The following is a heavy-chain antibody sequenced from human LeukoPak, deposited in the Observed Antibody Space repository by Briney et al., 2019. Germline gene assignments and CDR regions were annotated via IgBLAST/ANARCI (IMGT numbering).Heavy chain of an antibody. CDR3: AREWRYYGSGSYYWTGSAFDI. D-gene: IGHD3-10*01. CDR1: GFTFSSYS. CDR2: ISSSSSYI. Sequence: GGSLRLSCAASGFTFSSYSMNWVRQAPGKGLEWVSSISSSSSYIYYADSVKGRFTISRDNAKNSLYLQMNSLRAEDTAVYYCAREWRYYGSGSYYWTGSAFDIWGQGTMVTVSS. J-gene: IGHJ3*02. V-gene: IGHV3-21*01.